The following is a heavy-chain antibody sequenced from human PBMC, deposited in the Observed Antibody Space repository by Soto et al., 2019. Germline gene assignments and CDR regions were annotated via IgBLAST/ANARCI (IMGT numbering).Heavy chain of an antibody. Sequence: QVQLVQSGAEVKKPGASVTVSCKASGYTFTRYAIHWVRQAPGQRLEWMGWINAGNGNTKYSQNFQGRVTITRDTSASTAYMELSSLRSEDTAIYFCARDEDVWGQGTTVTVSS. CDR3: ARDEDV. J-gene: IGHJ6*02. V-gene: IGHV1-3*01. CDR2: INAGNGNT. CDR1: GYTFTRYA.